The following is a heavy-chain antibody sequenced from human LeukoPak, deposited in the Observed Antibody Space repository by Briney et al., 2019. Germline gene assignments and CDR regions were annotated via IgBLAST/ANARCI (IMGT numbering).Heavy chain of an antibody. V-gene: IGHV3-23*01. CDR2: ISGSGGST. D-gene: IGHD6-19*01. CDR3: AKDRYPDIAVAVGDY. J-gene: IGHJ4*02. CDR1: GFTFSSYA. Sequence: GGSLRLSCAASGFTFSSYAMSWVRQAPGKGLEWVSAISGSGGSTYYADSVKGRFTISRDNSKNTLYLQMNSLRAEDTAAYYCAKDRYPDIAVAVGDYWGQGTLVTVSS.